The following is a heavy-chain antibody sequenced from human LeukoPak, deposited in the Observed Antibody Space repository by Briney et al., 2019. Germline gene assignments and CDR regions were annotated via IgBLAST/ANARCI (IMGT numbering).Heavy chain of an antibody. V-gene: IGHV4-39*07. CDR1: GGSISSSSYY. CDR2: IYTSGST. J-gene: IGHJ4*02. Sequence: SETLSLTCTVSGGSISSSSYYWGWIRQPPGKGLEWIGRIYTSGSTNYNPSLKSRVTVSVDMSKNQFSLKLSSVTAADTAVYYCARTPGIAAAGIDYWGQGTLVTVSS. D-gene: IGHD6-13*01. CDR3: ARTPGIAAAGIDY.